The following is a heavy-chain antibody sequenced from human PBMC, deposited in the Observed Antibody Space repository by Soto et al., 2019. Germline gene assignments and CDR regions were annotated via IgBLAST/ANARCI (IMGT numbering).Heavy chain of an antibody. Sequence: GGSLRLSCAASGIAFSSYWMTWVRQAPGKGLEWVANIKQDGSDKYYVDSAKGRFTISRDNAKNSLYLQMNSLRAEDTAVYYCARDPPWGDDAFDIWGQGTMVTVSS. CDR3: ARDPPWGDDAFDI. D-gene: IGHD7-27*01. CDR1: GIAFSSYW. V-gene: IGHV3-7*01. CDR2: IKQDGSDK. J-gene: IGHJ3*02.